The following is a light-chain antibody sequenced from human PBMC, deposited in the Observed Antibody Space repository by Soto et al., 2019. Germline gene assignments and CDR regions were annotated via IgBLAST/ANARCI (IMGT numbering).Light chain of an antibody. J-gene: IGKJ4*01. CDR1: QSISSW. CDR2: KAS. CDR3: QQSYSTPLT. V-gene: IGKV1-5*03. Sequence: DIPMTQSPSTLSASVGDRVTITCRASQSISSWLAWYQQKPGKAPKLLIYKASSLESGVPSRFSGSGSGTEFTLTISSLQPDDFATYYCQQSYSTPLTFGGGTKVEIK.